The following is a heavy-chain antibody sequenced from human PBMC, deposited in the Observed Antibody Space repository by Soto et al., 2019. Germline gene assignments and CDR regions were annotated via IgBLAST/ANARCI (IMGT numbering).Heavy chain of an antibody. CDR3: AKDREDIVVVPAAMGDDAFDI. D-gene: IGHD2-2*01. CDR2: ISGSSSYT. CDR1: GFTFSSYS. V-gene: IGHV3-23*01. J-gene: IGHJ3*02. Sequence: GSLRLSCAASGFTFSSYSMNWVRQAPGKGLEWVSAISGSSSYTYYADSVKGRFTISRDNSKNTLYLQMNSLRAEDTAVYYCAKDREDIVVVPAAMGDDAFDIWGQGTMVTVSS.